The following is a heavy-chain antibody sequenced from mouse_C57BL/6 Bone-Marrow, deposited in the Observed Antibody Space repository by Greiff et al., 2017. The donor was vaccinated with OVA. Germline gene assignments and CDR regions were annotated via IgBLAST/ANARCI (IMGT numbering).Heavy chain of an antibody. Sequence: QVQLQQPGAELVMPGASVKLSCKASGYTFTSYWMHWVKQRPGQGLEWIGEIDPSDSYTNYNQTFKRKSTLTVDKSSSTAYMQLSSLTSEDSAVYYSARSRAITTVVEDYYAMDYWGQGTSVTVSS. D-gene: IGHD1-1*01. CDR3: ARSRAITTVVEDYYAMDY. J-gene: IGHJ4*01. V-gene: IGHV1-69*01. CDR2: IDPSDSYT. CDR1: GYTFTSYW.